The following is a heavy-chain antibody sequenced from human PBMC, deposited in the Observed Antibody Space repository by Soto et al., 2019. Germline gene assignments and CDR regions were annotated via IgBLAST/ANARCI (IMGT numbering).Heavy chain of an antibody. J-gene: IGHJ4*02. CDR2: IVVGSGNT. CDR1: GVTFTSSA. CDR3: AAGRGVVIFPFDY. Sequence: SGKVSCKASGVTFTSSAMQWVRQARGQRLEWIGWIVVGSGNTNYAQKFQERVTITRDMSTSTAYMELSSLRSEDTAVYYCAAGRGVVIFPFDYWGQGTLVTVSS. D-gene: IGHD3-3*01. V-gene: IGHV1-58*02.